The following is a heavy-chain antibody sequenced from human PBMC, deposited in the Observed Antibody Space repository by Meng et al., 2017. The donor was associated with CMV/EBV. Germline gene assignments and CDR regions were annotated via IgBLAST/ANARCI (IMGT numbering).Heavy chain of an antibody. V-gene: IGHV1-2*02. D-gene: IGHD2-2*01. CDR1: GYTFTGYY. J-gene: IGHJ4*02. Sequence: ASVKVSCKASGYTFTGYYMHWVRQAPGQGLEWMGWINPNSGGTNYAQKFQGRVTMTRDTSISTAYMELSRLRSDDTAVYYCARGGEDIVVVPAAILFDYWGQGTLVTVFS. CDR2: INPNSGGT. CDR3: ARGGEDIVVVPAAILFDY.